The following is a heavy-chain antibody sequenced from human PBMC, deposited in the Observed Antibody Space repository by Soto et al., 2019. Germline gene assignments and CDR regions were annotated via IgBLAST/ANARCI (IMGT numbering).Heavy chain of an antibody. CDR2: MNPNTGNS. Sequence: GASVKVSCKASGYTFTSYDIYWVRQATGQGLEWMGWMNPNTGNSGYAQKFQGRVTVTSDTSISTVHMELSSLRSEDTAVYYCARRAETNGWNGFGADKYYFDFWGQGTLVTVSS. CDR3: ARRAETNGWNGFGADKYYFDF. J-gene: IGHJ4*02. V-gene: IGHV1-8*01. D-gene: IGHD1-1*01. CDR1: GYTFTSYD.